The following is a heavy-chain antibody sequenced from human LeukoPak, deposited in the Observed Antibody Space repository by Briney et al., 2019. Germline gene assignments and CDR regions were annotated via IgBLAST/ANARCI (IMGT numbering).Heavy chain of an antibody. D-gene: IGHD5-12*01. CDR2: INPNSCDT. V-gene: IGHV1-2*02. Sequence: SSVKVSCKASGYTFTDYYMHWVRQAPGQALEWMGLINPNSCDTNSAQNFQGRVTMNRDTSISTAYMEPSRLRSDDTAVYYCATGKSGYAYGMNVWGQGTTVTVSS. CDR3: ATGKSGYAYGMNV. J-gene: IGHJ6*02. CDR1: GYTFTDYY.